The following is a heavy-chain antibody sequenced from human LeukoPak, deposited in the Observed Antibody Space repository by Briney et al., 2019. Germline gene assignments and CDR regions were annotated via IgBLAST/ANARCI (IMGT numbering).Heavy chain of an antibody. J-gene: IGHJ4*02. CDR3: ASSGYSSGWPERFDY. CDR1: GYSFTSYW. D-gene: IGHD6-19*01. V-gene: IGHV5-51*01. Sequence: ESLLISCKGSGYSFTSYWIGWVRQLPGKGLEWMGIIYPGNPDTSYNPSFQGQVTISADKSISTAYLQWSSLKASDNAMYYCASSGYSSGWPERFDYWGQGTLVTVSS. CDR2: IYPGNPDT.